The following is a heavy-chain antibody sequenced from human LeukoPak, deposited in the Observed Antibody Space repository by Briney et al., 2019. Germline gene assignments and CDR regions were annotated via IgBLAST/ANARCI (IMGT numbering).Heavy chain of an antibody. CDR3: ARDGIVVVTATQYNWFDP. CDR1: GGTFSSYA. V-gene: IGHV1-69*13. J-gene: IGHJ5*02. D-gene: IGHD2-21*02. CDR2: IIPIFGTA. Sequence: ASVKVSCKASGGTFSSYAISWVRQAPGQGLEWMGGIIPIFGTANYAQKFQGRVTITADESTSTAYMELSSLRSEDTAVYYCARDGIVVVTATQYNWFDPWGQETLVTVSS.